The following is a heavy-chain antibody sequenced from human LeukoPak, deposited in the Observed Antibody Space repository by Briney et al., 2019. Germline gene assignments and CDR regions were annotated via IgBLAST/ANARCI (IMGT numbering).Heavy chain of an antibody. J-gene: IGHJ4*02. CDR3: ARDGWEYYFDY. D-gene: IGHD1-26*01. Sequence: GGSLRLSCAASGFTFSSYAMHWVRQAPGKGLEWVAVISYDGSNKYYADSVKGRFTISRDNSKNTLYLQMNSLRAEDTAVYYCARDGWEYYFDYWGQGTLVTASS. V-gene: IGHV3-30*04. CDR1: GFTFSSYA. CDR2: ISYDGSNK.